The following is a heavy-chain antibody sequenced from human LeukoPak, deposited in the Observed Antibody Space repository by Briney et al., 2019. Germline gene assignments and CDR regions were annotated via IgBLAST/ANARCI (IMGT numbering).Heavy chain of an antibody. V-gene: IGHV3-21*01. CDR2: IDPSSTYI. CDR1: GFTFRSYS. CDR3: ARAPTVLVGYCSSSSCQADY. J-gene: IGHJ4*02. Sequence: GGSLRLSCAASGFTFRSYSMNWVRQAPGKGLEWVSAIDPSSTYIYYADSVKGRFTISRDNAENSLYLQMNSLRVEDTAVYYCARAPTVLVGYCSSSSCQADYWGQGTLVTVSS. D-gene: IGHD2-2*01.